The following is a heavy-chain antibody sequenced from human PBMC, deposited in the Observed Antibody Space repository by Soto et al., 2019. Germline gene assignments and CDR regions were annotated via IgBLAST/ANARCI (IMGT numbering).Heavy chain of an antibody. CDR1: ECTFSGYS. D-gene: IGHD3-3*01. CDR3: ASVLRFLEWFPHPFDY. Sequence: PGGSMTVSCGAAECTFSGYSRNWVRQNPGKGLEWVSSISSSSSYIYYADSVKGRFTISRDNAKNSLYLQMNSLRAEDTAVYYCASVLRFLEWFPHPFDYWGQGTLVTVSS. V-gene: IGHV3-21*01. CDR2: ISSSSSYI. J-gene: IGHJ4*02.